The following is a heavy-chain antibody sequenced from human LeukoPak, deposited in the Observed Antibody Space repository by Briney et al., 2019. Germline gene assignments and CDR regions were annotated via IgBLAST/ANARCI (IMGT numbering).Heavy chain of an antibody. J-gene: IGHJ5*02. CDR3: ARQEVCSGGSCSMDWFDP. V-gene: IGHV4-39*01. CDR1: GGSISSYY. Sequence: PSETLSLTCTVSGGSISSYYWGWIRQPPGTGLEWIGSIYYSGSTYYNPSLKSRVTISVDTSKNQFSLKLSSVTAADTAVYYCARQEVCSGGSCSMDWFDPWGQGTLVTVSS. D-gene: IGHD2-15*01. CDR2: IYYSGST.